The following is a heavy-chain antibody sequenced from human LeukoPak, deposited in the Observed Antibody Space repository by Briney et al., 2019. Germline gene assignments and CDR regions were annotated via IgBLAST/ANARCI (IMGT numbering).Heavy chain of an antibody. D-gene: IGHD3-3*01. CDR3: ARGVLVYDLNWYFDL. J-gene: IGHJ2*01. CDR1: GGSISSYY. V-gene: IGHV4-59*01. Sequence: SETLSLTCTVSGGSISSYYWSWGREPPGKGRGWGGYIYYSGSTNYNPSLKRRVTISVDTSKTQFSLKLSSVTAADTAVYYCARGVLVYDLNWYFDLWGRGTLVTVSS. CDR2: IYYSGST.